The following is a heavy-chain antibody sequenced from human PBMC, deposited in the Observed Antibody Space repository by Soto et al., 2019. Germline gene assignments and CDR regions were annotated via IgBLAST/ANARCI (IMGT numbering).Heavy chain of an antibody. CDR3: ARKIRVYYYYYMDV. CDR1: GGSFSGYY. Sequence: KASETLSLTCAVYGGSFSGYYWSWIRQPPGKGLEWIGEINHSGSTNYNPSLKSRVTISVDTSKNQFSLKLSSVTAADTAVYYCARKIRVYYYYYMDVWGKGTTVTVSS. J-gene: IGHJ6*03. CDR2: INHSGST. V-gene: IGHV4-34*01.